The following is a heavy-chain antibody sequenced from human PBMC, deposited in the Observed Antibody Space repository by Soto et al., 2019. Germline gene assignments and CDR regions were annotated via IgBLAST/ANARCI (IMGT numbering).Heavy chain of an antibody. J-gene: IGHJ4*02. Sequence: EVQLVESGGGLVQPGGSLRLSCAASGFTFSDLYMDWVRQAPGKGLEWVGRIKNKPNNYITEYAASVKGRFTISRDDSKNSLSLQMNSLKTDDTAVYYCARSAVAGSLHYRGQGTLVTVSS. CDR3: ARSAVAGSLHY. V-gene: IGHV3-72*01. CDR1: GFTFSDLY. D-gene: IGHD6-19*01. CDR2: IKNKPNNYIT.